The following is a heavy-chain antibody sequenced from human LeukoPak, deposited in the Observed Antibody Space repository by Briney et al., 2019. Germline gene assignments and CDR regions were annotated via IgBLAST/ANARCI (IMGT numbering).Heavy chain of an antibody. J-gene: IGHJ4*02. V-gene: IGHV3-21*01. CDR3: ARAASGTVY. CDR1: GFTFSSYS. Sequence: GGSLRLSCAASGFTFSSYSMNWVRQAPGKGQEWVSSITGKSSYIYYADSVKGRFTISRDSAKNSLYLHMNSLRAEDTAVYYCARAASGTVYWGQGTLVTVSS. D-gene: IGHD1-7*01. CDR2: ITGKSSYI.